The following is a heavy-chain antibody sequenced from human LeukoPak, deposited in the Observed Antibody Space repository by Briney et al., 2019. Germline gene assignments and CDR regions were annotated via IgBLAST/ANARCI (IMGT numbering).Heavy chain of an antibody. CDR1: GFTFDDYA. J-gene: IGHJ5*02. CDR3: AKGRDKYQLLSKNWFDP. Sequence: GRSLRLSCAASGFTFDDYAMHWVRQAPGKGLEWVSGISWNSGSIGYADSVKGRFTISRDNAKNSPYLQMNSLRAEDTALYYCAKGRDKYQLLSKNWFDPWGQGTLVTVSS. D-gene: IGHD2-2*01. V-gene: IGHV3-9*01. CDR2: ISWNSGSI.